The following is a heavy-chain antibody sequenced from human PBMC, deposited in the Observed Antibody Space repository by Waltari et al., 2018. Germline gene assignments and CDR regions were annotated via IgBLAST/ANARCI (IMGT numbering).Heavy chain of an antibody. J-gene: IGHJ4*02. CDR3: ARVRGMVRGAPYYFDY. CDR2: INAGNGNT. V-gene: IGHV1-3*01. Sequence: QVQLVQSGAEVKKPGASVKVSCKASGYTFTSYAMHWVRQAPGQRLEWMGWINAGNGNTKYSQKFQGRVTITRDTSASTAYMELSSLRSEDTAVYYCARVRGMVRGAPYYFDYWGQGTLVTVSS. D-gene: IGHD3-10*01. CDR1: GYTFTSYA.